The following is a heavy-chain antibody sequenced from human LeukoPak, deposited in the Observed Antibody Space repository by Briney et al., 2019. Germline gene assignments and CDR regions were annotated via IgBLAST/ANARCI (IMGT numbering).Heavy chain of an antibody. CDR1: GFTFSSYA. D-gene: IGHD6-13*01. Sequence: PGRSLRLSCAASGFTFSSYAIHWVRQAPGKGLEWVAVISYDGSDIYYADSVKGRFTISRDNSKNTLYLQLNSLRAEDTAIYYCAKRFTYSGTWYYFEYWGEGTLVTVSS. CDR3: AKRFTYSGTWYYFEY. CDR2: ISYDGSDI. J-gene: IGHJ4*02. V-gene: IGHV3-30*18.